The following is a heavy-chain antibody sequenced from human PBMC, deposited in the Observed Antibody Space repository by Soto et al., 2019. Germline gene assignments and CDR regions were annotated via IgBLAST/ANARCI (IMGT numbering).Heavy chain of an antibody. Sequence: PGGSLRLSCVASGFTFSNYNRNWVRQAPGKGLEWVSHISGTSVYIHYADSVRGRFTISRDNAKNSVYLQMDSLRAEDTAVYYCAREGALKPFSSWGQGALVTVYS. CDR3: AREGALKPFSS. J-gene: IGHJ5*02. CDR1: GFTFSNYN. CDR2: ISGTSVYI. V-gene: IGHV3-21*01.